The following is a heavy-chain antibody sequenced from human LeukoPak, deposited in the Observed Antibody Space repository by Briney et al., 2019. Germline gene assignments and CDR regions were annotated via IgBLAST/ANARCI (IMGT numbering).Heavy chain of an antibody. V-gene: IGHV3-23*01. CDR1: GFTFSSYA. CDR2: ISGSGGST. J-gene: IGHJ4*02. CDR3: AKSRDSWSGFDY. D-gene: IGHD3-3*01. Sequence: HPGGSLRLSCAASGFTFSSYAVTWVRQAPGKGLEWVSAISGSGGSTYYADSVKGRFTISRDNSKNTLYLQMNSLRAEDTAVYYCAKSRDSWSGFDYWGQGTLVTVSS.